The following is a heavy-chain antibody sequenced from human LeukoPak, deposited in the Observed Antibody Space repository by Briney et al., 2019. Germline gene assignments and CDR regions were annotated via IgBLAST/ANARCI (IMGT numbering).Heavy chain of an antibody. CDR3: ARTTIAAAAVRGGYNWFDP. Sequence: GGSLRLSCAASGFTFSSYWTSWVRQAPGKGLEWVANIKQDGSEKYYVDSVKGRFTISRDNAKNSLYLQMNSLRAEDTAVYYCARTTIAAAAVRGGYNWFDPWGQGTLVTVSS. CDR1: GFTFSSYW. J-gene: IGHJ5*02. V-gene: IGHV3-7*01. CDR2: IKQDGSEK. D-gene: IGHD6-13*01.